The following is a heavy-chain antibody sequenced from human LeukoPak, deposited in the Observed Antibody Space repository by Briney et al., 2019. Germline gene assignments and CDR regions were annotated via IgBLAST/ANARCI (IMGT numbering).Heavy chain of an antibody. CDR2: IYSSGST. J-gene: IGHJ5*02. V-gene: IGHV4-59*08. CDR3: ARRSRFFREQLVQDWFDP. CDR1: SGSINNYY. Sequence: SETLSLTCSVSSGSINNYYWNWIRQPPGKGLEWIGYIYSSGSTNYNPSLKSRVTISVDTSKNQFSLKLSSVTAADTAVYYCARRSRFFREQLVQDWFDPWGQGTLVTVSS. D-gene: IGHD6-13*01.